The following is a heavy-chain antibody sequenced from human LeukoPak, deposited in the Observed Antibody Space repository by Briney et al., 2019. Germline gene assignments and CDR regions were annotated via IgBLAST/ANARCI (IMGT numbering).Heavy chain of an antibody. CDR1: GFTFSAYS. D-gene: IGHD4-11*01. Sequence: PGGSLRLSCADSGFTFSAYSMNWVRQAPGKGLEWVSYITSTATTTYYADSVKGRFTISRDNAKNSLYLQMNSPRAEDTAVYYCVRDRFYSFDYWGQGTLATVSS. J-gene: IGHJ4*02. V-gene: IGHV3-48*01. CDR2: ITSTATTT. CDR3: VRDRFYSFDY.